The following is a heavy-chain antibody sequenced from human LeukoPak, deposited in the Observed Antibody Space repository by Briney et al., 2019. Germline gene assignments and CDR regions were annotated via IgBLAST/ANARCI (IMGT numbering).Heavy chain of an antibody. V-gene: IGHV3-30*18. D-gene: IGHD3-16*01. CDR1: GFTFSSYG. CDR3: AKDRRGGTIGYYYYGMDV. J-gene: IGHJ6*02. CDR2: ISYDGSNK. Sequence: GRSLRLSCAASGFTFSSYGMHWVRQAPGKGLEWVAVISYDGSNKYYADSVKGRFTISRDNSKNTLYLQMNSLRAEDTAVYYCAKDRRGGTIGYYYYGMDVWGQGTTVTVSS.